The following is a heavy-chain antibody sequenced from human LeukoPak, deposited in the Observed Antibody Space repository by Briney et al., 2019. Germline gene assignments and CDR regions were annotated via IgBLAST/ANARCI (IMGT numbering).Heavy chain of an antibody. J-gene: IGHJ4*02. CDR2: IYSGGRT. CDR3: ARGLPPDY. D-gene: IGHD4-11*01. V-gene: IGHV3-53*01. CDR1: GFTVSSNY. Sequence: PGGSLRLSCAASGFTVSSNYMSWVRRAPEKGLEWVSVIYSGGRTYYTDSVKGRFTISRDNSKNTLYLQMNSLRAEDTAVYYCARGLPPDYWGQGTLVTVSS.